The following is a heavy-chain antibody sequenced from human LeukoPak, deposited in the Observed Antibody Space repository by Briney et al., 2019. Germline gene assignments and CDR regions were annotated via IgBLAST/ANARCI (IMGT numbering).Heavy chain of an antibody. CDR2: ISGSGGST. CDR3: ARDQIAAAGTPYYYYGMDV. Sequence: PGGSLRLSCAASGFTFSSYGMSWVRQAPGKGLEWVSAISGSGGSTYYADSVKGRFTISRDNSKNTLYLQMNSLRAEDTAVYYCARDQIAAAGTPYYYYGMDVWGQGTTVTVSS. CDR1: GFTFSSYG. J-gene: IGHJ6*02. D-gene: IGHD6-13*01. V-gene: IGHV3-23*01.